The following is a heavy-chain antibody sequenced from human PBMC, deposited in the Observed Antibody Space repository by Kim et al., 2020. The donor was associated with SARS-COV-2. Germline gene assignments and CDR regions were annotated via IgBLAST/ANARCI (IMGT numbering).Heavy chain of an antibody. CDR2: ISYGGTNK. D-gene: IGHD5-18*01. CDR1: GFTFSSYG. J-gene: IGHJ4*02. V-gene: IGHV3-30*18. CDR3: AKDQPVPDTAMVHLFDY. Sequence: GGSLRLSCAASGFTFSSYGMHWVRQAPGKGLEWVAVISYGGTNKYYADSVKGRFTISRDNSKNTLYLQMNSLRAEDTAVYYCAKDQPVPDTAMVHLFDYWGQGTLVTVSS.